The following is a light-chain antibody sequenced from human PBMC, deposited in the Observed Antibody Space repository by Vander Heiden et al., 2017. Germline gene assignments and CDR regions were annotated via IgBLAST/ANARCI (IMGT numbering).Light chain of an antibody. Sequence: DIQMTQSPSSLSASVGDRVTITCRASQSISSYLNWYQQKPGKAPKLLIYAASSLQSGVPSRFSGSGSGTDFTLTISSLQLEAFAIYYCQRSYSTALTFGGGTRVEIK. CDR3: QRSYSTALT. V-gene: IGKV1-39*01. J-gene: IGKJ4*01. CDR2: AAS. CDR1: QSISSY.